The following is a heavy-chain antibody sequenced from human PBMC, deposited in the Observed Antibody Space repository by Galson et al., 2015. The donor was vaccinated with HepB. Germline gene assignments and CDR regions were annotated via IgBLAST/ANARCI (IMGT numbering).Heavy chain of an antibody. D-gene: IGHD3-10*01. V-gene: IGHV1-69*04. CDR1: GGTFGSYA. CDR3: ARTRAFGELLYDRGLDY. CDR2: IIPILGIA. J-gene: IGHJ4*02. Sequence: SVKVSCKASGGTFGSYAISWVRQAPGQGLEWMGRIIPILGIANYAQKFQGRVTITADKSTSTAYMELSSLRSEDTAVYYCARTRAFGELLYDRGLDYWGQGTLVTVSS.